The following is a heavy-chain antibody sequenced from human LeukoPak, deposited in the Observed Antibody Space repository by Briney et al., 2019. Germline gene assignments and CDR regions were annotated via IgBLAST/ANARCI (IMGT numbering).Heavy chain of an antibody. J-gene: IGHJ6*03. D-gene: IGHD6-19*01. CDR1: GFTLSSYW. CDR3: ARDPRESIAVAGTYMDV. CDR2: IKQDGSEK. Sequence: GGSLRLSCAASGFTLSSYWMSWVRQAPGKGLEWVANIKQDGSEKYYVDSVKGRFTNSRDNAKNSLYLQMSSLRAEDTAVYYCARDPRESIAVAGTYMDVWGKGTTVTVSS. V-gene: IGHV3-7*01.